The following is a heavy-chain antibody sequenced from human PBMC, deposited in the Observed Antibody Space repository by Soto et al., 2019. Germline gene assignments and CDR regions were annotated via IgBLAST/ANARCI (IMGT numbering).Heavy chain of an antibody. CDR3: GRKYDEMLRSVGFDI. V-gene: IGHV4-59*01. Sequence: SETLSLTCTVSGGSISIDYWSWIRQTQRKGLEWIGYNYYRGRANYNPSLKSRVTISLDTSKNQFSLKLGSLTCADTAFYFWGRKYDEMLRSVGFDIGGQGTMVTVSS. CDR1: GGSISIDY. CDR2: NYYRGRA. J-gene: IGHJ3*02. D-gene: IGHD2-8*01.